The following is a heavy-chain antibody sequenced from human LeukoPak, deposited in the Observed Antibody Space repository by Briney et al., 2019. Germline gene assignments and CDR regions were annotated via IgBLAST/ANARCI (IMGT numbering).Heavy chain of an antibody. Sequence: PLETLSLTCAVSGYSISSGYYWGWIRQPPGKGLEWIGSIYHSGSTYYNPSLKSRVTISVDTSKNQFSLKLSSVTAADTAVYYCARHGEKAYYDFWSGPQNWFDPWGQGTLVTVSS. D-gene: IGHD3-3*01. J-gene: IGHJ5*02. CDR2: IYHSGST. CDR1: GYSISSGYY. V-gene: IGHV4-38-2*01. CDR3: ARHGEKAYYDFWSGPQNWFDP.